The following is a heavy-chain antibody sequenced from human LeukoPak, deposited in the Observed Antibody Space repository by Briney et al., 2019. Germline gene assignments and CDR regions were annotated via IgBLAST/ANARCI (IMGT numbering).Heavy chain of an antibody. CDR2: INPNSGGT. D-gene: IGHD2/OR15-2a*01. V-gene: IGHV1-2*02. CDR1: GYTFTGYY. Sequence: GATVKVSCKASGYTFTGYYMHWVRQAPGQGLEWMGWINPNSGGTNYAQKFQGRVTMTRDTSISTAYMELSRLRSDDTAVYYCAREDLLSSPKYYYMDVWGKGTTVTVSS. J-gene: IGHJ6*03. CDR3: AREDLLSSPKYYYMDV.